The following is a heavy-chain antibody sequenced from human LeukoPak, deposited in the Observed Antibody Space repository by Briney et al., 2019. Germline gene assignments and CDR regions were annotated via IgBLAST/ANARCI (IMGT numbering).Heavy chain of an antibody. D-gene: IGHD4-17*01. CDR1: GFTFSSYA. Sequence: GGSLRLSCAASGFTFSSYAMRWVRQAPGKGLEWVSAISGSGGSTCYADSVKGRFTISRDNSKNTLYLQMNSLRAEDTAVYYCAKGDYGDYAIDYWGQGTLVTVSS. CDR2: ISGSGGST. J-gene: IGHJ4*02. CDR3: AKGDYGDYAIDY. V-gene: IGHV3-23*01.